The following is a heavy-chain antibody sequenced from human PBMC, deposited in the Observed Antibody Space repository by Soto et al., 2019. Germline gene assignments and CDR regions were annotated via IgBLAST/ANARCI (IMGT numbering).Heavy chain of an antibody. CDR1: GFTFSSYW. CDR3: ARETVEGHFEY. Sequence: GSLRLSCAASGFTFSSYWMHWVRQAPGKGLVWVSRISGDGSSTSYADSVKGRFTISRDNAKNTLYLQMNSLRAEDTAVFYCARETVEGHFEYWGQGTVVTVSS. CDR2: ISGDGSST. J-gene: IGHJ4*02. V-gene: IGHV3-74*01. D-gene: IGHD6-19*01.